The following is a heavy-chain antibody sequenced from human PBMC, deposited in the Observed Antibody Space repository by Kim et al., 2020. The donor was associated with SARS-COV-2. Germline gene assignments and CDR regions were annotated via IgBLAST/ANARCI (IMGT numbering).Heavy chain of an antibody. CDR3: AISGSYALYFDY. CDR2: INAGNGNT. J-gene: IGHJ4*02. CDR1: GYTFTSYA. D-gene: IGHD3-16*01. Sequence: ASVKVSCKASGYTFTSYAMHWVRQAPGQRLEWMGWINAGNGNTKYSQKFQGRVTITRDTSASTAYMELSSLRSEDTAVYYCAISGSYALYFDYWGQGTLVTVSS. V-gene: IGHV1-3*01.